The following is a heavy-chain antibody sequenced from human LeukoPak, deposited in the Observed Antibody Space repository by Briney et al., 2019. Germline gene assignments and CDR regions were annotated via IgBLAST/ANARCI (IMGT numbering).Heavy chain of an antibody. CDR1: GGTFSSYA. CDR2: IIPIFGIA. Sequence: SVKVSCKASGGTFSSYAISWVRQAPGQGLEWMGRIIPIFGIANYAQKFQGRVTITADKSTSTAYMELSSLRAEDTAVYYCARVGGYAIQDAFDIWGQGTMVTVSS. V-gene: IGHV1-69*04. J-gene: IGHJ3*02. CDR3: ARVGGYAIQDAFDI. D-gene: IGHD5-12*01.